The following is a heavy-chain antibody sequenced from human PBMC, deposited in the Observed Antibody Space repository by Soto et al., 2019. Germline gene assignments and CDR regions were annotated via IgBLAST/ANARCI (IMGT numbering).Heavy chain of an antibody. V-gene: IGHV1-58*01. CDR1: GFTFTSSA. CDR2: IVVGSGNT. J-gene: IGHJ4*02. D-gene: IGHD5-18*01. CDR3: AADKGYSYGYGTY. Sequence: SVKVSCKASGFTFTSSAVQWVRQARGQRLEWIGWIVVGSGNTDYAQKLQERVTITRDMSTSTAYMELSSLRSEDTAVYYCAADKGYSYGYGTYWGQGTLVTVSS.